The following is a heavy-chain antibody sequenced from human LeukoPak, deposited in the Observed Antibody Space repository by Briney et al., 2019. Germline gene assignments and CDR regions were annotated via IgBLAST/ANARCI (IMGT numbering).Heavy chain of an antibody. CDR1: GGTFSSYA. V-gene: IGHV1-69*13. Sequence: SVKVSCKASGGTFSSYAISWVRQAPGQGLEWMGGIIPIFGTANYAQKFQGRVTTTADESTSTAYMELSSLRSEDTAVYYCARSYYYDTPNWFDPWGQGTLVTVSS. D-gene: IGHD3-22*01. J-gene: IGHJ5*02. CDR3: ARSYYYDTPNWFDP. CDR2: IIPIFGTA.